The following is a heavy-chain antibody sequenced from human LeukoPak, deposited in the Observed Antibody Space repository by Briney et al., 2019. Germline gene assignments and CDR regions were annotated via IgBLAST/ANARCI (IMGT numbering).Heavy chain of an antibody. CDR2: IKPDGSDE. V-gene: IGHV3-7*04. Sequence: GGSLRLSCAASEFTFSTFWMTWVRQAPGKGLEWVATIKPDGSDEYYVDSVKGRFTISRDNPKNSLYLQMNSLRAEDTAVYYCARGHYGMGVWGQGTTVTVS. J-gene: IGHJ6*02. CDR1: EFTFSTFW. CDR3: ARGHYGMGV.